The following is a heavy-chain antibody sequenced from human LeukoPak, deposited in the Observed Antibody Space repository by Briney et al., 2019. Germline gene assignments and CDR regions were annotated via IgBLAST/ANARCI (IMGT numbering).Heavy chain of an antibody. CDR2: ISSNGGST. CDR1: GFTFSSYA. V-gene: IGHV3-64*01. J-gene: IGHJ6*03. CDR3: ARDGVPGTYYYYYMDA. D-gene: IGHD1-1*01. Sequence: PGGSLRLSCAASGFTFSSYAMHWVRQAPGKGLEYVSAISSNGGSTYYANSVKGRFTISRDNSKNTLYLQMGSLRAEDMAVYYCARDGVPGTYYYYYMDAWGKGTTVTVSS.